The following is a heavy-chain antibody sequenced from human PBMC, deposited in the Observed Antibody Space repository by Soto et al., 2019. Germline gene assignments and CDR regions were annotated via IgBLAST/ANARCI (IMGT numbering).Heavy chain of an antibody. D-gene: IGHD2-15*01. Sequence: GGSLRLSCAASGFTVSSYSMNWVRQAPGKGLEWVSYISSSSSTIYYADSVKGRFTISRDNAKNSLYLQMNSLRDEDTAVYYCAREFCSGGSCHPYYYYGMDVWGQGTTVTSP. CDR3: AREFCSGGSCHPYYYYGMDV. V-gene: IGHV3-48*02. J-gene: IGHJ6*02. CDR2: ISSSSSTI. CDR1: GFTVSSYS.